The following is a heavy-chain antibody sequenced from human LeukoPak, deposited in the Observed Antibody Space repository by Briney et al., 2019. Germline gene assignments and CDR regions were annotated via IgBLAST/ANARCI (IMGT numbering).Heavy chain of an antibody. D-gene: IGHD1-26*01. V-gene: IGHV3-21*05. CDR2: INAGSDYI. CDR3: ARWGLGPSFDY. J-gene: IGHJ4*02. CDR1: GFQFSGYR. Sequence: GGALRHACGAPGFQFSGYRRAWVRRARGRGLEWISYINAGSDYIYYADSVEGRFTISRDNAKNSVSLQMNSLRADDTAVYYCARWGLGPSFDYWGQGTLVTVSS.